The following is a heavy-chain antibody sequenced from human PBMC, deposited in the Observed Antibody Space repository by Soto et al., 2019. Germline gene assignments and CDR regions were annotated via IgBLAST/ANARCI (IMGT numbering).Heavy chain of an antibody. Sequence: GASVKVSCKASGCTFTGYYMHWVRQAPGQGLEWMGWINPNSGDTKNAQKFQGRVTMTRDTSISTAYMELSRLTSDDTAVYYCARDMAVAGTSVFDCWGQGNLVTVSS. CDR3: ARDMAVAGTSVFDC. D-gene: IGHD6-19*01. CDR2: INPNSGDT. J-gene: IGHJ5*01. V-gene: IGHV1-2*02. CDR1: GCTFTGYY.